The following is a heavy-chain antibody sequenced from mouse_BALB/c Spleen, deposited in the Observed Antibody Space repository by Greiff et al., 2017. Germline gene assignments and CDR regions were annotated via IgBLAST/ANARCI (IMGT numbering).Heavy chain of an antibody. CDR1: GYTFTSYV. D-gene: IGHD1-1*01. V-gene: IGHV1-14*01. CDR3: ARYYYGSSYAMDY. Sequence: VQLQQSGPELVKPGASVKMSCKASGYTFTSYVMHWVKQKPGQGLEWIGYINPYNDGTKDNEKFKGKATLTSDKSSSTAYMELSSLTSEDSAVYDCARYYYGSSYAMDYWGQGTSVTVSS. J-gene: IGHJ4*01. CDR2: INPYNDGT.